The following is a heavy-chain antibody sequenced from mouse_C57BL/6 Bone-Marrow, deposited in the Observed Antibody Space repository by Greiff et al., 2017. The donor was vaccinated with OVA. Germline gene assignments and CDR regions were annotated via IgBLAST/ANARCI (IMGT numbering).Heavy chain of an antibody. CDR1: EYEFPSHD. D-gene: IGHD2-4*01. Sequence: DVKLVESGGGLVQPGESLKLSCESNEYEFPSHDMSWVRKTPEKRLELVAAINSDGGSTYYPDTMERRFIISRDNTKKTLYLQMSSLRSEDTALYYCAIYYDYEGCYFDYWGQGTTLTVSS. CDR3: AIYYDYEGCYFDY. J-gene: IGHJ2*01. V-gene: IGHV5-2*01. CDR2: INSDGGST.